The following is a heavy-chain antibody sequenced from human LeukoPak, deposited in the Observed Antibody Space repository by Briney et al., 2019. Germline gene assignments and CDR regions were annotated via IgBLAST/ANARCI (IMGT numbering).Heavy chain of an antibody. CDR3: AAATGYCSGGSCYYYYYYYGMDV. J-gene: IGHJ6*02. V-gene: IGHV1-8*01. CDR2: MNPNSGNT. CDR1: GYTFTSYD. Sequence: EASVKVSCKASGYTFTSYDINWVRQGTGQGLEWMGWMNPNSGNTGYAQKFQGRVTMTRNTSISTAYMELSSLRSEDTAVYYCAAATGYCSGGSCYYYYYYYGMDVWGQGTTVTVSS. D-gene: IGHD2-15*01.